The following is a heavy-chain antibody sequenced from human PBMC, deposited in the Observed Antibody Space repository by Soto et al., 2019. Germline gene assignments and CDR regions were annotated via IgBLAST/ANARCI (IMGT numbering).Heavy chain of an antibody. CDR2: IYYSGST. CDR1: GGSISSSSYY. Sequence: QLQLQESGPGLVKPSETLSLTCTVSGGSISSSSYYWGWIRQPPGKGLEWIGSIYYSGSTYYNPSLKSRVTISVDTSTHQFSLTLSSVTAADTAVYYCATLWFGESPYWGQGTLVTVSS. J-gene: IGHJ4*02. D-gene: IGHD3-10*01. CDR3: ATLWFGESPY. V-gene: IGHV4-39*01.